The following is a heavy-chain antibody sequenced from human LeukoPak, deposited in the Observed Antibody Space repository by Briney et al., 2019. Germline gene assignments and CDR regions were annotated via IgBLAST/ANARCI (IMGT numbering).Heavy chain of an antibody. CDR1: GSSINSVYS. Sequence: PSETLSLTCTVSGSSINSVYSWGWIRQPPRKGLKWIGSIYHNGNTYYNSSLKSRVTISVHTSENQFSLKLSSVTAADTAVYYCASYKTYYDSSGNPFDYWGQGTLVTVSS. CDR3: ASYKTYYDSSGNPFDY. V-gene: IGHV4-38-2*02. J-gene: IGHJ4*02. D-gene: IGHD3-22*01. CDR2: IYHNGNT.